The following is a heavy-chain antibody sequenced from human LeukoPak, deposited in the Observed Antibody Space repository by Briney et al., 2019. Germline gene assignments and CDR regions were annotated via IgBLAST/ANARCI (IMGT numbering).Heavy chain of an antibody. CDR2: INPHSGVT. Sequence: GASVKVSCKTSGYTFSGYYMHWVRQAPGQGLEWVGWINPHSGVTKYAQKFQGRVTVTGDTSINTAYMELRGLTSDDTAVYYCARGGVNNYFDPWGQGTLVTVSS. CDR1: GYTFSGYY. V-gene: IGHV1-2*02. D-gene: IGHD3-16*01. CDR3: ARGGVNNYFDP. J-gene: IGHJ5*02.